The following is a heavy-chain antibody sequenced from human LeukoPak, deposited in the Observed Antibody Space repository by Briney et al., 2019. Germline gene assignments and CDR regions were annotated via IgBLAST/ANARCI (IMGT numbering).Heavy chain of an antibody. V-gene: IGHV4-34*01. CDR2: INHSGST. J-gene: IGHJ2*01. CDR1: GGSFSGYY. CDR3: AGTEYCTNGVCYTLWYFDL. Sequence: SETLSLTCAVYGGSFSGYYWSWIRQPPGKGLEWIGEINHSGSTNYYPSLKSRVTISVDTSKNQFSLKLSSVTAADTAVYYCAGTEYCTNGVCYTLWYFDLWGRGTLVTVSS. D-gene: IGHD2-8*01.